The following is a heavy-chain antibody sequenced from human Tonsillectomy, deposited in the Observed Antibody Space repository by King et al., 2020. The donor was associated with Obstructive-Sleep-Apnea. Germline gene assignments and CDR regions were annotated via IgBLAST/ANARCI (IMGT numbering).Heavy chain of an antibody. CDR1: GGSIISYY. CDR3: ARGDSVSSWGYYFDY. D-gene: IGHD6-13*01. Sequence: VQLQESGPGLVKPSETLSLTCTVSGGSIISYYWSWIRQPPGKGLEWMGYIYYSGSTNYNPSLKSRVTISVDTSKNQFSLKLSSVTAADTAVYYCARGDSVSSWGYYFDYWGQGTLVTVSS. V-gene: IGHV4-59*01. J-gene: IGHJ4*02. CDR2: IYYSGST.